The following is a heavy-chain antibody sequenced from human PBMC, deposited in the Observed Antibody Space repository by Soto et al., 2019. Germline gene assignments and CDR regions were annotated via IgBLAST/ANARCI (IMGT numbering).Heavy chain of an antibody. Sequence: PGGSLRLSCAASGITFSNYALSWVRQAPGKGLEWVSGISASGANTYYADSVKGRFSISRDNSKNTLSLQMNSLRADDTAVYYCAKVSSSWYAGFFDLWGQGTLVTVSS. D-gene: IGHD6-13*01. CDR3: AKVSSSWYAGFFDL. V-gene: IGHV3-23*01. J-gene: IGHJ4*02. CDR2: ISASGANT. CDR1: GITFSNYA.